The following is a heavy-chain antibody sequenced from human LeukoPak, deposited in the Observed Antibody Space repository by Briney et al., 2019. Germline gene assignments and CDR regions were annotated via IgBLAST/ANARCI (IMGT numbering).Heavy chain of an antibody. Sequence: SGTLSLTCAVSGASIISSHWWSWVRQAPGKGLEWIGEIYHGGDTSYNPSLKSRVTISVDRSKNQFSLKLSSVTAADTAVYYCAREGLGEPRNAFDIWGQGTMVTVSS. CDR2: IYHGGDT. CDR3: AREGLGEPRNAFDI. V-gene: IGHV4-4*02. J-gene: IGHJ3*02. CDR1: GASIISSHW. D-gene: IGHD3-16*01.